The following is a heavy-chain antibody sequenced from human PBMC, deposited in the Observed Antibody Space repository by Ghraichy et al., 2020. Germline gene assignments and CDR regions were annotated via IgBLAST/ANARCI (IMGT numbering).Heavy chain of an antibody. CDR2: VKSGAAGGTT. CDR3: TTGRSL. V-gene: IGHV3-15*01. Sequence: GESLNISWVASGFTFSTARMSWVRQAPGKGLEWVGRVKSGAAGGTTDYAAPVKGRFTISRDDSTNTLFLQMNSLKTEDTAMYSCTTGRSLWGQGTLVTVSS. J-gene: IGHJ4*02. CDR1: GFTFSTAR.